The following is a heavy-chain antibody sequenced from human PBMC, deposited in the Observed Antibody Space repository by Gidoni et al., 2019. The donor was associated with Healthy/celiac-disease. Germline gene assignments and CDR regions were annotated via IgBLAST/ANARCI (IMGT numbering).Heavy chain of an antibody. J-gene: IGHJ4*02. CDR1: GFTFSSYW. Sequence: EVQLVESGGGLVQPGGSLRLSCAASGFTFSSYWMSWVLQAPGQGLEWVAKIKQDGSEKYYVDSVKGRFTIARDNAKNSLYLQMNSLRAEDTAVYYCATSDCSGGSCYSASPNDYWGQGTLVTVSS. CDR3: ATSDCSGGSCYSASPNDY. V-gene: IGHV3-7*01. CDR2: IKQDGSEK. D-gene: IGHD2-15*01.